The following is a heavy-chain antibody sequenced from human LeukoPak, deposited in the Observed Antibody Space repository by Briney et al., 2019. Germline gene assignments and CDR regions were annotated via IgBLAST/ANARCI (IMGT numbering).Heavy chain of an antibody. CDR1: GGSISNYY. Sequence: SETLSLTCSVSGGSISNYYWSWIRQPPGRGLEWIGYIYYSGNTNYNPSLKSRVTLSVDTSKNQLSLKMRPVTAADTAVYFCARHLGFCSSTSCYPQFAPWGQGTLVTVSS. CDR3: ARHLGFCSSTSCYPQFAP. J-gene: IGHJ5*02. CDR2: IYYSGNT. V-gene: IGHV4-59*08. D-gene: IGHD2-2*01.